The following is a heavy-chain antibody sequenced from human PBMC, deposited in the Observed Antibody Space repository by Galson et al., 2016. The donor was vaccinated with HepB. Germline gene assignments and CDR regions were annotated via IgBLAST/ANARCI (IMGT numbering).Heavy chain of an antibody. CDR2: IHSSGTT. CDR3: ATRHSTDYYDY. J-gene: IGHJ4*02. V-gene: IGHV4-39*01. D-gene: IGHD5-18*01. Sequence: SETLSLTCTVSGGPISSASYFWGWSRQPPGKGLEWIGTIHSSGTTYYNSSLKSRVTVSIDTSKNQFSLHRSSVPAADTAVYFCATRHSTDYYDYWGQGTRVTVTS. CDR1: GGPISSASYF.